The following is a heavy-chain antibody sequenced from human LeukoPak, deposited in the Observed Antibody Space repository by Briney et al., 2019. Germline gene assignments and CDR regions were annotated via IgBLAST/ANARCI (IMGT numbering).Heavy chain of an antibody. V-gene: IGHV4-30-4*02. CDR2: IYYSGST. CDR1: GGSISSGDYY. Sequence: PSETLSLTCTVSGGSISSGDYYWSWIRQPPGKGLEWIGYIYYSGSTYYNPSLKSRVTISVDTSKNQFSLKLSSVTAADTAVYYCVRMGYGGNSYFTVGYWGQGTLVTVSS. J-gene: IGHJ4*02. CDR3: VRMGYGGNSYFTVGY. D-gene: IGHD4-23*01.